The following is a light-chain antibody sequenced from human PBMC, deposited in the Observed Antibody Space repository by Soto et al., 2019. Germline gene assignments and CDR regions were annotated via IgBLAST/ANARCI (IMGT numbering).Light chain of an antibody. V-gene: IGKV3-15*01. Sequence: VMTQAPATLSVSPGERATLSCRGSESVSSNLAWYQQKNGQAPRLLIYGASTRATGIPARFSGGGCGTEFTLTISSMQSEDFAVYYCQQSNSWPPITFGQGTRLEI. CDR3: QQSNSWPPIT. J-gene: IGKJ5*01. CDR1: ESVSSN. CDR2: GAS.